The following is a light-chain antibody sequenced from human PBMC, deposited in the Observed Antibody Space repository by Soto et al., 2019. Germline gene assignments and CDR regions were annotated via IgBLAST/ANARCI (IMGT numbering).Light chain of an antibody. CDR3: ETWDSNTRV. J-gene: IGLJ3*02. CDR2: VEGSGSY. Sequence: QLVLTQSSSASASLGSSVKLTCTLRSGHSSYIIAWHQQQAGKAPRYLMKVEGSGSYNKGSGVPDRFSGSSSGPDRYLTISNLQFEDEADYYCETWDSNTRVFGGGTQLTVL. V-gene: IGLV4-60*02. CDR1: SGHSSYI.